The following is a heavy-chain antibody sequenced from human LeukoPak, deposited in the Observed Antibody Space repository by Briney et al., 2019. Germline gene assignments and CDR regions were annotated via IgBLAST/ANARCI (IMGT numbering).Heavy chain of an antibody. J-gene: IGHJ4*02. CDR1: GFTFSSYW. D-gene: IGHD5-18*01. CDR2: IKQDGSEK. Sequence: PGGSLRLSCAASGFTFSSYWMSWVRQAPGKGLEWVANIKQDGSEKYYVDSVKGRFTISRDNAKNSLYLQMNSLRAEDTAVYYCASGGIKHTGYSYGFDPFDYWGQGTLVTVSS. CDR3: ASGGIKHTGYSYGFDPFDY. V-gene: IGHV3-7*01.